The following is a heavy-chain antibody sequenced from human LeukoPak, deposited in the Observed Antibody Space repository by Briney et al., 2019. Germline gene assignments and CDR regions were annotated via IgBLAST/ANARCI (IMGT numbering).Heavy chain of an antibody. CDR3: ARLTVRGVINPFDY. J-gene: IGHJ4*02. V-gene: IGHV1-2*02. CDR1: GYTFTGYY. D-gene: IGHD3-10*01. Sequence: ASVKVSCKASGYTFTGYYMHWVRLAPGQGLEWMGWINPNSGGTNYAQKFQGRVTMTRDTSISTAYMELSRLRSDDTAVYYCARLTVRGVINPFDYWGQGTLVTVSS. CDR2: INPNSGGT.